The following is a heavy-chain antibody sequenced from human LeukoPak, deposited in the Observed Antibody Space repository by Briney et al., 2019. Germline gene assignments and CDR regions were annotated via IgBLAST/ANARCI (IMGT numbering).Heavy chain of an antibody. D-gene: IGHD2-2*02. CDR1: GGSISSGGYY. CDR2: IYHSGST. J-gene: IGHJ4*02. CDR3: AREEKVVPAAIGY. Sequence: SETLSLTCTVSGGSISSGGYYWSWIRQTPGKGLEWIGYIYHSGSTYYNPSLKSRVTISVDRSKNQFSLKLSSVTAADTAVYYCAREEKVVPAAIGYWGQGTLVTVSS. V-gene: IGHV4-30-2*01.